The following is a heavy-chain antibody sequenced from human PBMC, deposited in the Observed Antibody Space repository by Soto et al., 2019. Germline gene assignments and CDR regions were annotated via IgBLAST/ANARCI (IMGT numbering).Heavy chain of an antibody. Sequence: PGGSLRLSCAASGFTFGFYWMTWVRQAPGKGLEWVANIKRDGSEQYYVDSVKGRFTISRDNAKNSVFLQMNSLRAEDTAVYYCAKVWGLMVLDVWGQGTTVTVSS. V-gene: IGHV3-7*03. CDR3: AKVWGLMVLDV. J-gene: IGHJ6*02. CDR2: IKRDGSEQ. CDR1: GFTFGFYW. D-gene: IGHD2-8*01.